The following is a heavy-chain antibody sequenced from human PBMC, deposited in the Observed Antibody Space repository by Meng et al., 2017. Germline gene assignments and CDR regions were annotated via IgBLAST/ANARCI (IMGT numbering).Heavy chain of an antibody. CDR1: GGTFSSYT. CDR3: ASELLNYYGSGSYLGYFQH. Sequence: QLGQFGSELKKPGASVKVSCKASGGTFSSYTISWVRQAPGQGLEWMGRIIPILGIANYAQKFQGRVTITADKSTSTAYMELSSLRSEDTAVYYCASELLNYYGSGSYLGYFQHWGQGTLVTVSS. J-gene: IGHJ1*01. CDR2: IIPILGIA. D-gene: IGHD3-10*01. V-gene: IGHV1-69*02.